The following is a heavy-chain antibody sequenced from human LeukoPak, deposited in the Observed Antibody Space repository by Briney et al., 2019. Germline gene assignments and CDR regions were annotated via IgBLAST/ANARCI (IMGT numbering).Heavy chain of an antibody. CDR3: ARDRHTMGLWFGEKVGFDP. CDR2: IYYSGNT. V-gene: IGHV4-39*07. Sequence: SETLSLTCTVSGGSISSSSYYWGWIRQPPGKGLEWIGSIYYSGNTYYNPSLKSRVTISVDTSKNQFSLKLSSVTAADTAVYYCARDRHTMGLWFGEKVGFDPWGQGTLVTVSS. J-gene: IGHJ5*02. CDR1: GGSISSSSYY. D-gene: IGHD3-10*01.